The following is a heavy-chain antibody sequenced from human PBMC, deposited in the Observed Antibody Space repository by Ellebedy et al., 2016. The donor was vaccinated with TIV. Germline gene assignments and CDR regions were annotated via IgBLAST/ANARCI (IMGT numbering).Heavy chain of an antibody. CDR3: ARTRGGEFDS. CDR1: GFTFGDYY. J-gene: IGHJ4*02. Sequence: GGSLRLXXAASGFTFGDYYMAWIRQSPGKGLEFVSYISGSSSHSSYADSVKGRFTISRDNAKKSVYLQMNGLRVDDAALYYCARTRGGEFDSWGQGALVSVSS. V-gene: IGHV3-11*03. D-gene: IGHD3-10*01. CDR2: ISGSSSHS.